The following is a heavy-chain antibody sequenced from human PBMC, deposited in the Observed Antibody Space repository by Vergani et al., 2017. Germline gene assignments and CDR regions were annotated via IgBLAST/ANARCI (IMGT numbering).Heavy chain of an antibody. Sequence: EVQLVQSGAEVKKPGESLKVSCKGSGYSFTNNWIGWLRQMPGKGLEWMGIIYPGDSDTRYSPSFQGQVTISADKSISIAYLQWTSLKAPDTAMYYCASLGYSNHVNYWGQGTLVTVSS. CDR1: GYSFTNNW. D-gene: IGHD4-11*01. CDR3: ASLGYSNHVNY. V-gene: IGHV5-51*03. J-gene: IGHJ4*02. CDR2: IYPGDSDT.